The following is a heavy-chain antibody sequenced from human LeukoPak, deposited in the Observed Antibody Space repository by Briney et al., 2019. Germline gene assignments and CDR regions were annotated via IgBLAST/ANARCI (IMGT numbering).Heavy chain of an antibody. J-gene: IGHJ3*02. CDR3: AGGIFGVVINAFHI. V-gene: IGHV4-59*01. D-gene: IGHD3-3*01. CDR2: TYNCGST. CDR1: VGSLSIYH. Sequence: ETLSLTCTLSVGSLSIYHRSCIRPPPGEGLEWIGDTYNCGSTNYNPSLKSRVTISVDTYKNQFSLKLTSVTAADTAVYYCAGGIFGVVINAFHIWGQGTMVTVSS.